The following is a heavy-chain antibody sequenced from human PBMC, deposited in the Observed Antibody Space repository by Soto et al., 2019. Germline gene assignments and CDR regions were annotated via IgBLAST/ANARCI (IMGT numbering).Heavy chain of an antibody. J-gene: IGHJ4*02. CDR3: ARARQQLVQLGTDY. CDR1: GYTFTSYG. V-gene: IGHV1-18*01. Sequence: ASVKVSCKASGYTFTSYGISWVRQAPGQGLEWMGWISAYNGNTNYAQKLQGRVTMTTDTSTSTAYMELRSLRSDDTAVYYCARARQQLVQLGTDYWGQGTLVTVSS. CDR2: ISAYNGNT. D-gene: IGHD6-13*01.